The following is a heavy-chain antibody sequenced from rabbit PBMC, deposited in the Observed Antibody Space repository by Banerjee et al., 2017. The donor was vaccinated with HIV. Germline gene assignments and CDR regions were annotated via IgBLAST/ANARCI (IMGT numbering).Heavy chain of an antibody. CDR2: IGAGSGTT. D-gene: IGHD4-2*01. CDR3: ARGSAYAGAGYAL. CDR1: GFSFSSSYW. V-gene: IGHV1S45*01. Sequence: QEQLEESGGDLVKPEGSLTLTCTASGFSFSSSYWSCWVRQAPGKGLEWIGCIGAGSGTTYYASWAKGRFTISKTSSTTVALQMTSLTAADTATYFCARGSAYAGAGYALWGQGTLVTVS. J-gene: IGHJ6*01.